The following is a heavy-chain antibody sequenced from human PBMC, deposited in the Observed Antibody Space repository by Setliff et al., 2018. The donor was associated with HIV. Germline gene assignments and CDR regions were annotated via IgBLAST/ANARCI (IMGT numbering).Heavy chain of an antibody. Sequence: SVKVSCKASGYTFSYAMHWVRQAPGQRLEWMGWINAGNGNTKYSQKFQGRVTITRDTSASTAYMELSSLRSEDTAVYYCASIDCGGDCYSYYYYGMDVWGQVTTVTVSS. J-gene: IGHJ6*02. CDR3: ASIDCGGDCYSYYYYGMDV. D-gene: IGHD2-21*02. V-gene: IGHV1-3*01. CDR1: GYTFSYA. CDR2: INAGNGNT.